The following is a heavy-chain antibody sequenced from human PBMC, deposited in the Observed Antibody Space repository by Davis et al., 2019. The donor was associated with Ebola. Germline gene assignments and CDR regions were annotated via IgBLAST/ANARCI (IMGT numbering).Heavy chain of an antibody. CDR3: ARGYTTFDY. CDR1: GFTFAEHA. J-gene: IGHJ4*02. D-gene: IGHD2/OR15-2a*01. V-gene: IGHV3-7*01. Sequence: GESLKISCTGSGFTFAEHAMTWVRQAPGRGLEWVANINHDGSEKNFLDSVKGRFTISRDNAKNSLYLQMNSLRDEDTAIYYCARGYTTFDYWGQGTLVTVSS. CDR2: INHDGSEK.